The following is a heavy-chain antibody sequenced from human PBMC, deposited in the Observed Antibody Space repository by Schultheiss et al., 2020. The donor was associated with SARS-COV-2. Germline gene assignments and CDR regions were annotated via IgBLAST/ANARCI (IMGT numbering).Heavy chain of an antibody. CDR2: IYYSGST. CDR3: ARDRVGYYYDSSGYYSGYYYGMDV. CDR1: GGSISSYY. D-gene: IGHD3-22*01. V-gene: IGHV4-59*01. Sequence: SETLSLTCTVSGGSISSYYWSWIRQPAGKGLEWIGYIYYSGSTNYNPSLKSRVTISVDTSKNQFSLKLSSVTAADTAVYYCARDRVGYYYDSSGYYSGYYYGMDVWGQGTTVTVSS. J-gene: IGHJ6*02.